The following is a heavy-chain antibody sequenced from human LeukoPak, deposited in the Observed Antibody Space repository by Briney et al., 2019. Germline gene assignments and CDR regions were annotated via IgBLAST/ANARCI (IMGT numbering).Heavy chain of an antibody. CDR2: IYYSGST. J-gene: IGHJ5*02. D-gene: IGHD3-3*01. Sequence: PSETLSLTCTVSGGSISSYYWSWIRQPPGKGLEWIGYIYYSGSTYYNPSLKSRVTISVDTSKNQFSLKLSSVTAADTAVYYCARGERITIFGVVSPKGWFDPWGQGTLVTVSS. CDR1: GGSISSYY. V-gene: IGHV4-59*08. CDR3: ARGERITIFGVVSPKGWFDP.